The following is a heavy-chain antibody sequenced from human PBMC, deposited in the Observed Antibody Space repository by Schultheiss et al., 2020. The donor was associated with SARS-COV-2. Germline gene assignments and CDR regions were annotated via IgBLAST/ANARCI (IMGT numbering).Heavy chain of an antibody. J-gene: IGHJ3*02. CDR3: ARDGRLYYDSSGYYYAFDI. CDR1: GFTFSDYY. CDR2: ISSSSSYT. D-gene: IGHD3-22*01. V-gene: IGHV3-11*06. Sequence: GGSLRLSCAASGFTFSDYYMSWIRQAPGKGLEWVSYISSSSSYTNYADSVKGRFTISRDNAKNSLYLQMNSLRAEDTAVYYCARDGRLYYDSSGYYYAFDIWGQGTMVTVSS.